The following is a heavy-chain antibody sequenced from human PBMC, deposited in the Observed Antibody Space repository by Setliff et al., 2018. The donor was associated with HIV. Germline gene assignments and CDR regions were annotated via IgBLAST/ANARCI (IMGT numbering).Heavy chain of an antibody. V-gene: IGHV3-11*01. CDR3: ASAQSKLRYFDWFFGYDAFDI. CDR2: ISSGSTM. J-gene: IGHJ3*02. CDR1: GFTFSDYY. Sequence: PGGSLRLSCAASGFTFSDYYMSWIRQAPGKGLEWVSYISSGSTMYYAASVKGRFTISRDNAHKSLSLQMNSLTPDDTGIYFCASAQSKLRYFDWFFGYDAFDIWGQGTLVTVSS. D-gene: IGHD3-9*01.